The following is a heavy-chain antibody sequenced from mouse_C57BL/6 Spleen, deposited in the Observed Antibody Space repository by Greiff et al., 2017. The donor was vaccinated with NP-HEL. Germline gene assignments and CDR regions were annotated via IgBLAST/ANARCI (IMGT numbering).Heavy chain of an antibody. J-gene: IGHJ2*01. CDR1: GFSFNTYA. Sequence: DVQLVESGGGLVQPQGSLKLSCAASGFSFNTYAMNWVRQAPGKGLEWVARISSKSNNYATYYADSVNDRFTISRDDSESMLYLQMTNLKTEDTAMDYGVEGGSLDYWDQGTTLTVAS. CDR2: ISSKSNNYAT. CDR3: VEGGSLDY. V-gene: IGHV10-1*01.